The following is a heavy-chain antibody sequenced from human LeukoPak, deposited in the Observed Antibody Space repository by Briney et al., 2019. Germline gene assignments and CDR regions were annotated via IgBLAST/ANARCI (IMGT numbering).Heavy chain of an antibody. D-gene: IGHD3-16*02. Sequence: PSGTLSLTCAVSGGSISNNNWWSWVRQPPGKGLEWIGEIFHSGGTNYNPSLRSRVTISLDKSKNQFSLKLTSVTAADTAVYYCARDPIPDYVWGSYRHNCFDPWGQGTLVTVSS. V-gene: IGHV4-4*02. CDR2: IFHSGGT. CDR1: GGSISNNNW. J-gene: IGHJ5*02. CDR3: ARDPIPDYVWGSYRHNCFDP.